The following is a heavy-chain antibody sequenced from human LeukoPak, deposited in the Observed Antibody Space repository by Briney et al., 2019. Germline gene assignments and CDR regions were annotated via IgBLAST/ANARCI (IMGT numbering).Heavy chain of an antibody. J-gene: IGHJ4*02. Sequence: SETLSLTCTVSGGSISSSSYYWGWIRQPPGKGLEWIGSIYYRGSTYYNPSLKSRVTISVDTSKNQFSLKLSSVTAADTAVYYCARDKYYDSSGYYSDYWGQGTLVTVSS. CDR1: GGSISSSSYY. CDR2: IYYRGST. D-gene: IGHD3-22*01. CDR3: ARDKYYDSSGYYSDY. V-gene: IGHV4-39*07.